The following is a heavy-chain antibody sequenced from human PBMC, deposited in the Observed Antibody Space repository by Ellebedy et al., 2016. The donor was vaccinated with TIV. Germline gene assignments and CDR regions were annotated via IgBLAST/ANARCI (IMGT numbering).Heavy chain of an antibody. CDR2: IRSKAYGGTT. CDR3: TRTTTVVTPVY. CDR1: GFTFGDYA. J-gene: IGHJ4*02. Sequence: PGGSLRLSCTASGFTFGDYAMSRFRQAPGKGLEWVGFIRSKAYGGTTEYAASVKGRFTISRDDSKSIAYLQMNSLKTEDTAVYYCTRTTTVVTPVYWGQGTLVTVSS. D-gene: IGHD4-23*01. V-gene: IGHV3-49*03.